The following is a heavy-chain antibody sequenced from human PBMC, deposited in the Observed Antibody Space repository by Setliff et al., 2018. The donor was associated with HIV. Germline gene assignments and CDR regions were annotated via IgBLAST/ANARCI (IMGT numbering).Heavy chain of an antibody. CDR2: INHSGST. Sequence: SRPLSLTCAVYGGSFSGYYWSWIRQPPGKGLEWIGEINHSGSTNYNPSLKSRVTISVDTSKNQFSLKLSSVTAADTAVYYCARVDGYDFWSGYYTPHAFDIWGQGTMVTVSS. D-gene: IGHD3-3*01. CDR3: ARVDGYDFWSGYYTPHAFDI. J-gene: IGHJ3*02. CDR1: GGSFSGYY. V-gene: IGHV4-34*01.